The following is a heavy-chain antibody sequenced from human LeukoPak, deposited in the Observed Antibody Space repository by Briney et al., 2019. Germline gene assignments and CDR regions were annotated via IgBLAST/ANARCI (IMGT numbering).Heavy chain of an antibody. CDR2: IYHSGST. Sequence: SETLSLTCAVSGGSISSSSWWSWVRQPPGKGLEWIGEIYHSGSTNYNPSLKSRVTISVDKSKNQFSLKLSSVTAADTAVYYCASAPGTLKYQLLSHYYYGMDVWGQGTTVTVSS. J-gene: IGHJ6*02. V-gene: IGHV4-4*02. D-gene: IGHD2-2*01. CDR1: GGSISSSSW. CDR3: ASAPGTLKYQLLSHYYYGMDV.